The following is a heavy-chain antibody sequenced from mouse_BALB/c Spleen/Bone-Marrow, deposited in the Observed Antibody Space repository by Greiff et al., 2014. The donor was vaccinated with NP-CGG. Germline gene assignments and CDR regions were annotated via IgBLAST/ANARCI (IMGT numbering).Heavy chain of an antibody. J-gene: IGHJ3*01. CDR1: GYTFASYD. CDR3: AMTARGGFAY. Sequence: LQQSGPELVKPGALVKISCKASGYTFASYDINWVKQRPGQGLEWIGWIYPGDGSTKYNEKFKGKATLTADKSSSTAYMQVSSLTSGNSAVEFCAMTARGGFAYWGQGTLVTVSA. D-gene: IGHD3-2*01. CDR2: IYPGDGST. V-gene: IGHV1S33*01.